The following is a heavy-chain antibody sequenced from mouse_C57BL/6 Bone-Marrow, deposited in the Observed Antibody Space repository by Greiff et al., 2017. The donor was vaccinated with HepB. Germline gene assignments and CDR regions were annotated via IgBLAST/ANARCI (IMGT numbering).Heavy chain of an antibody. V-gene: IGHV1-63*01. CDR1: GYTFTNYW. CDR3: ARKEAVRDYFDY. J-gene: IGHJ2*01. D-gene: IGHD1-1*01. Sequence: LQESGAELVRPGTSVKMSCKASGYTFTNYWIGWAKQRPGHGLEWIGDIYPGGGYTNYNEKFKGKATLTADKSSSTAYMQFSSLTSEDSAIYYCARKEAVRDYFDYWGQGTTLTVSS. CDR2: IYPGGGYT.